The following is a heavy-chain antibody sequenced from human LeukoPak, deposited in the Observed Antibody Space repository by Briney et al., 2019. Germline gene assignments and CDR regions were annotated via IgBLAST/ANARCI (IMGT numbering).Heavy chain of an antibody. CDR2: IYTSGST. J-gene: IGHJ4*02. CDR3: ARRNGQDIVATFRRRYYFDY. D-gene: IGHD5-12*01. Sequence: SETLSLTCTVSGGSISSHYWSWIWQPAGKGLEWIGRIYTSGSTNYNPSLKSRVTMSVDTSKNQFSLKLSSVTAADTAVYYCARRNGQDIVATFRRRYYFDYWGQGTLVTVSS. V-gene: IGHV4-4*07. CDR1: GGSISSHY.